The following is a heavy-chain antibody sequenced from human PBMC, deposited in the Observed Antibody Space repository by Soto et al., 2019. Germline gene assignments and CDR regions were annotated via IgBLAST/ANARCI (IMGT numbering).Heavy chain of an antibody. CDR3: ARSSGSYLIDY. Sequence: GGSLRLSCAASGFTFSSYSMNWVRQAPGKGLEWVSSISRSSSYIYYADSVKGRFTISRDNAKNSLYLQMNSLRAEDTAVYYCARSSGSYLIDYWGQGTLVTVSS. CDR2: ISRSSSYI. D-gene: IGHD1-26*01. V-gene: IGHV3-21*01. J-gene: IGHJ4*02. CDR1: GFTFSSYS.